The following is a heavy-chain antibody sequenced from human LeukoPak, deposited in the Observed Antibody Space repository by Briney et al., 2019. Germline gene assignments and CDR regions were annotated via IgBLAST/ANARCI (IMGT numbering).Heavy chain of an antibody. D-gene: IGHD3-10*01. CDR3: GKGSRHHSGAT. CDR2: IVGSGGST. V-gene: IGHV3-23*01. CDR1: TFTCSSYD. Sequence: GVSLTLSCAASTFTCSSYDLRWLPQAPGKGPEGVTSIVGSGGSTEYADSVKGRFTISRDNSKHTVYLQIKSLRADDTAVYYCGKGSRHHSGATWGQGTMVTVS. J-gene: IGHJ3*01.